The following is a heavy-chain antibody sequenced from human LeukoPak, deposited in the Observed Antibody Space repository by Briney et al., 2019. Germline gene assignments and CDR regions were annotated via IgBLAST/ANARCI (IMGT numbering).Heavy chain of an antibody. Sequence: ASVKVSCKVSGYTLTELSMHWVRQAPGKGLEWMGGFDPEDGETIYAQKFQGRVTMTEDTSTDTAYMELSSLRSEDTAVYYCATIIAAAGLFDYWGQGTQVTVSS. CDR2: FDPEDGET. CDR3: ATIIAAAGLFDY. J-gene: IGHJ4*02. V-gene: IGHV1-24*01. D-gene: IGHD6-13*01. CDR1: GYTLTELS.